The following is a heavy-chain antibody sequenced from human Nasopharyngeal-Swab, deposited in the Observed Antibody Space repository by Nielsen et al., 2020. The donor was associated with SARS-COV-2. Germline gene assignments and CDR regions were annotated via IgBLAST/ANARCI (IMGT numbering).Heavy chain of an antibody. D-gene: IGHD2/OR15-2a*01. CDR2: IWYDGSNK. J-gene: IGHJ6*02. CDR3: ARALTLRNYYYGMDV. V-gene: IGHV3-33*01. Sequence: GESLKISCAASGFTFSSYGMHWVRQAPGKGLEWVAVIWYDGSNKYYADSVKGRFTISRDNSKNTLYLQMNSLRAEDTAVYYCARALTLRNYYYGMDVWGQGTTVTVSS. CDR1: GFTFSSYG.